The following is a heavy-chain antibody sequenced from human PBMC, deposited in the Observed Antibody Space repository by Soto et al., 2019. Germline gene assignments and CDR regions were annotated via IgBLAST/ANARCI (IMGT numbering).Heavy chain of an antibody. J-gene: IGHJ4*02. D-gene: IGHD1-1*01. V-gene: IGHV3-23*01. CDR1: GFSFSSYA. Sequence: PGGSLRLSXAVSGFSFSSYAKSWVCQAPGKGQEWVSAMNGSGGSTYYADSVKGRFTISRDNSKNTLYLQMNSLRAEDTAVYYCAKGAVPTTPVPLFDYWGQGTLVTVSS. CDR3: AKGAVPTTPVPLFDY. CDR2: MNGSGGST.